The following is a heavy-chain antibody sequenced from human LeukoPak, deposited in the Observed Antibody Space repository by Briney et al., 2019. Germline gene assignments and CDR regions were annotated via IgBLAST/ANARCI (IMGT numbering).Heavy chain of an antibody. CDR3: ARDRNYIDP. V-gene: IGHV4-39*07. CDR2: IYYSGST. Sequence: SETLSLTCTVSGGSISSSSYYWGWIRQPPGKGQEWIGSIYYSGSTYYNPSLKSRVTISVDTSKNQFSLKLSSVTAADTAVYYCARDRNYIDPWGQGTLVTVSS. CDR1: GGSISSSSYY. D-gene: IGHD5-24*01. J-gene: IGHJ5*02.